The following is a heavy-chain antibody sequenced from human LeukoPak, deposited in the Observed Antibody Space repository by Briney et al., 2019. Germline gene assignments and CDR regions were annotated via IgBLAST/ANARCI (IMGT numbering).Heavy chain of an antibody. J-gene: IGHJ4*02. V-gene: IGHV4-39*01. CDR3: ARRAAAVDY. Sequence: SETLSLTCTVSGDSISSTNYYWGWIRQPPGKGLEWIGSIYYSGSTYYNPSLESRVTISVDTSKNQFSLKLSSVTAADTAVYYCARRAAAVDYWGQGTLVTVSS. CDR2: IYYSGST. CDR1: GDSISSTNYY. D-gene: IGHD6-13*01.